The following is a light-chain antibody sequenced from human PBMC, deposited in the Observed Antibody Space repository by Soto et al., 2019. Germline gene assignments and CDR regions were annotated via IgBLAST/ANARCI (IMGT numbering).Light chain of an antibody. CDR1: QTVRNNY. J-gene: IGKJ1*01. CDR3: QQYGSSPWT. Sequence: EFVLTQSPGTLSLSPGERATLSCRASQTVRNNYLAWYQQKPGQAPRLLIYGASSRATGIPDRFSGSGSGTDFTLTISRLEPEDFAVYYCQQYGSSPWTFGQGTKVEIK. CDR2: GAS. V-gene: IGKV3-20*01.